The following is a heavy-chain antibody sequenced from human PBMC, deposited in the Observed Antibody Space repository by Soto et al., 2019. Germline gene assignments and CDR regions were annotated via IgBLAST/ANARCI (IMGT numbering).Heavy chain of an antibody. J-gene: IGHJ5*02. D-gene: IGHD2-2*01. CDR3: AKAPCSSTSASFWFDP. CDR1: GFTFSSYA. V-gene: IGHV3-23*01. CDR2: ISGSGGST. Sequence: LSLTCAASGFTFSSYAMSWVRQAPGKGLEWVSAISGSGGSTYYADSVKGRFTISRDNSKNTLYLQMNSLRAEDTAVYYCAKAPCSSTSASFWFDPWGQGTLVTVSS.